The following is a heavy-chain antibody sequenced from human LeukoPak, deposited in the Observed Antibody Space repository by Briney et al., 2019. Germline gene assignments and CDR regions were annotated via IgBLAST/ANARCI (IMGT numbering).Heavy chain of an antibody. D-gene: IGHD3-22*01. CDR1: RYTFTDYV. V-gene: IGHV7-4-1*02. CDR3: ASCNDSSGYFAY. J-gene: IGHJ4*02. CDR2: DNTNTGNP. Sequence: ASVKVSCKPSRYTFTDYVINWVRPAPGQGREYMVWDNTNTGNPTYAQGFTGRFVFSSDSSVSTAYLQITSLKADDSAIYFCASCNDSSGYFAYWGQGTLVTVSS.